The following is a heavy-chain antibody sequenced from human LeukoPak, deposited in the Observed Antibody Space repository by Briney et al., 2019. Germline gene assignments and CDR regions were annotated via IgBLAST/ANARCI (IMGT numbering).Heavy chain of an antibody. CDR1: GFIFSSYW. V-gene: IGHV3-74*01. CDR3: AGGGYTYGLY. CDR2: INRDGSSI. Sequence: GGSLRLSCAVSGFIFSSYWMHWVRQAPGKGLVWVSRINRDGSSISYADSVKRRFTISRDNTKNTLHLQMNSLRAEDTAVYYCAGGGYTYGLYWGQGDLVTVSS. D-gene: IGHD5-18*01. J-gene: IGHJ4*02.